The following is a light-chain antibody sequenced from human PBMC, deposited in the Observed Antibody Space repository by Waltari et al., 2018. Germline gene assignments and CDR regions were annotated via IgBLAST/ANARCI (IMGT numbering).Light chain of an antibody. CDR2: KAS. Sequence: DIQLTQSPSTLSASVGDRVTITCRASQSVDIWLAWFRHNPGKAPKLLSYKASGLESGVPSRFSGSGSGTEFTLTISSLEPEDFATYYCQQYNTFPWTFGQGTRVEV. V-gene: IGKV1-5*03. CDR1: QSVDIW. CDR3: QQYNTFPWT. J-gene: IGKJ1*01.